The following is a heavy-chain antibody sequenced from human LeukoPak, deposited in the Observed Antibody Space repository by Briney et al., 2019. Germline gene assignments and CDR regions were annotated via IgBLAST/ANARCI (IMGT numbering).Heavy chain of an antibody. V-gene: IGHV3-30*02. Sequence: AGGSLRLPCAASGFSFSSYGMHWVRQAPGKGLEWVAFIRYDGSNKYYADSVKGRFTISRDNSKNTLYLQMNSLRAEDTAVYYCAKKRNDILTGYYPDDYWGQGTLVTVSS. J-gene: IGHJ4*02. D-gene: IGHD3-9*01. CDR2: IRYDGSNK. CDR3: AKKRNDILTGYYPDDY. CDR1: GFSFSSYG.